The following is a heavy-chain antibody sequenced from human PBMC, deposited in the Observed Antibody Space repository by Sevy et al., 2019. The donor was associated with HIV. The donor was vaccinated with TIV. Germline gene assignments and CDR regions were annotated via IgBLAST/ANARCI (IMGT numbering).Heavy chain of an antibody. D-gene: IGHD4-17*01. V-gene: IGHV3-30*18. CDR2: ISFDGASR. CDR1: GFTFSHYA. Sequence: GGSLRLSCAASGFTFSHYAMHWIRQAPGKGLEWVAAISFDGASRNYADSVRGRFTISRDDSKNTVYLHMRGLRSEDTAVYFCAKDHAVTTDWVVFDSWGQGTLVTVSS. J-gene: IGHJ4*02. CDR3: AKDHAVTTDWVVFDS.